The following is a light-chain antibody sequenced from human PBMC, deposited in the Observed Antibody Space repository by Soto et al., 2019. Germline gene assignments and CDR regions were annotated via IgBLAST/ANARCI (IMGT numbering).Light chain of an antibody. J-gene: IGKJ2*01. CDR2: SAS. V-gene: IGKV3-20*01. CDR3: HQYGSSPYT. CDR1: QNVGSAY. Sequence: IALTQSPGTLSLSPGERATLSCRPSQNVGSAYLAWYQQKPGQAPRLLINSASNRAAGIPDRFSGSGSGTDFTLTINRLEPEDSAVYYCHQYGSSPYTFGQGSKVDIK.